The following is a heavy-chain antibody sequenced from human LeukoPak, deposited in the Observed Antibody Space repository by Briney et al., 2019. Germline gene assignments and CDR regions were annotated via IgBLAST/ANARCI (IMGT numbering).Heavy chain of an antibody. CDR3: ARDRGYYTIDY. CDR2: IYYRGNT. Sequence: SETLSLTCTVSIYSISSGCHWGWVRQSPGKGLEWIGCIYYRGNTYYNRSLESRVTISLDPSKNQFSLKLTSVTAAETAIYYCARDRGYYTIDYWGQGTLVTVSS. J-gene: IGHJ4*02. V-gene: IGHV4-38-2*02. CDR1: IYSISSGCH. D-gene: IGHD3-3*01.